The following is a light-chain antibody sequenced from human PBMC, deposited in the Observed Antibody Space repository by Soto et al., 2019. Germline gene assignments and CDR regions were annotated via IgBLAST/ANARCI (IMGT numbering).Light chain of an antibody. J-gene: IGKJ4*01. CDR3: QQYDNLSLT. V-gene: IGKV1-33*01. Sequence: DIQMTQSPSSLSASVGDRVTISCQASQDISNYLNWYQQKPGKAPKLLIYDASNLETGVPSKFSGSGSGTDFTFTINSLQPEDIATYYWQQYDNLSLTFGGGTKVEIK. CDR1: QDISNY. CDR2: DAS.